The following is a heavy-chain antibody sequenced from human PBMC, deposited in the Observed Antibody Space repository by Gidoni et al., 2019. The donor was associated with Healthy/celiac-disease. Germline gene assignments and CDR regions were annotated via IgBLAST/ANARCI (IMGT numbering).Heavy chain of an antibody. V-gene: IGHV4-61*01. J-gene: IGHJ3*02. CDR3: AREGYDSSGYYPGAFDI. CDR2: IYYSGST. Sequence: QVQLQESGPGLVKPSETLSLTCTVSGGSVSSGSYYWRWIRQPPGKGLEWIGYIYYSGSTNYNPSLKSRVTISVDTSKNQFSLKLSSVTAADTAVYYCAREGYDSSGYYPGAFDIWGQGTMVTVSS. D-gene: IGHD3-22*01. CDR1: GGSVSSGSYY.